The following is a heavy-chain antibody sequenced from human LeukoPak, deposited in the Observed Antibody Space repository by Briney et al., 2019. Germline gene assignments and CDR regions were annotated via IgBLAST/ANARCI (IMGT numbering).Heavy chain of an antibody. CDR2: TYYRSKWYN. V-gene: IGHV6-1*01. J-gene: IGHJ6*03. Sequence: SQTLSLTCAFSGDSVSSNSAAWNWIRQSPSIGLEWLGRTYYRSKWYNDYAVSVKSRITINPDTSKNQFSLQLNSVTPEDTAVYYCARTADFWSGYPNYYYYYYMDVWGKGTTVTVSS. CDR3: ARTADFWSGYPNYYYYYYMDV. D-gene: IGHD3-3*01. CDR1: GDSVSSNSAA.